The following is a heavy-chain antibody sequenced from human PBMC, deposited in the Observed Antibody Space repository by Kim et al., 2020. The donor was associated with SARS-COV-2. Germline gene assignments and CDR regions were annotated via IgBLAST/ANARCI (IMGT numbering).Heavy chain of an antibody. Sequence: SETLSLTCTVSGGSISSSSYYWGWIRQPPGKGLEWIGSIYYSGSTYYNPSLKSRVTISVDTSKNQFSLKLSSVTAADTAVYYCARTGRWLQLGGFDYWGQGPLVTVSS. J-gene: IGHJ4*02. CDR3: ARTGRWLQLGGFDY. V-gene: IGHV4-39*01. CDR2: IYYSGST. D-gene: IGHD5-12*01. CDR1: GGSISSSSYY.